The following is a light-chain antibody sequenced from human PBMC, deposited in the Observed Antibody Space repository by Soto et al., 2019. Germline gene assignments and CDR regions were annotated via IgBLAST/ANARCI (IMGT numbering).Light chain of an antibody. CDR1: QSVSTNN. CDR2: GAS. V-gene: IGKV3-20*01. J-gene: IGKJ1*01. Sequence: EIVLTQSPGTLALSPGERATLSCRASQSVSTNNLAWYQRKPGQALRLLIYGASSRATDIPARFSGSGSGTDFTLTITRLEPEDFAVYYCQQYGSSPPTFGQGTKVEIK. CDR3: QQYGSSPPT.